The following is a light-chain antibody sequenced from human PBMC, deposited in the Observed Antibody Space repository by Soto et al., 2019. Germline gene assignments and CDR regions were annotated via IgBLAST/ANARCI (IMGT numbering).Light chain of an antibody. CDR3: QQSLTTPLT. CDR1: QSITIY. CDR2: ATS. J-gene: IGKJ4*02. Sequence: DVQMTQSPSSLSASVGDRVTITCRASQSITIYLNWYQQKPGKAPKLLIFATSSLQSGFPSGFSGSRSGTDFTLTISSLQPEDLATYSCQQSLTTPLTFGGGTKVDIK. V-gene: IGKV1-39*01.